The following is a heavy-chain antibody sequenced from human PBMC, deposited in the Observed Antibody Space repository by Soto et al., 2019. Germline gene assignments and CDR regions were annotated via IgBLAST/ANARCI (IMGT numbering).Heavy chain of an antibody. CDR1: GLTVSRTQ. V-gene: IGHV3-53*01. CDR3: SRAREPEYSSSIYFDY. J-gene: IGHJ4*02. Sequence: GGSLRLSCAVSGLTVSRTQMSWVRRAPGKGLQWVSVIYSGGNTYYANAVKGRFTISRDISEKTVYLELDKLTVDDTAVYYCSRAREPEYSSSIYFDYWGRGTLVTVSS. D-gene: IGHD6-6*01. CDR2: IYSGGNT.